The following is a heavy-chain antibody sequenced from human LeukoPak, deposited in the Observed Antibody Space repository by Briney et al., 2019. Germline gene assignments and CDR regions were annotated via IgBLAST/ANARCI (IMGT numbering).Heavy chain of an antibody. J-gene: IGHJ4*02. CDR2: ISGSGGST. CDR3: AKCPRGLSVTTGAYFDY. V-gene: IGHV3-23*01. D-gene: IGHD1-14*01. CDR1: GFTFSSYA. Sequence: GGSLRLSCAASGFTFSSYAMSWVRQAPGKGLEWVSAISGSGGSTYYADSVKGRFTISRDNSKNTLYLQMNSLRAEDTAVYYCAKCPRGLSVTTGAYFDYWGQGTLVTVSS.